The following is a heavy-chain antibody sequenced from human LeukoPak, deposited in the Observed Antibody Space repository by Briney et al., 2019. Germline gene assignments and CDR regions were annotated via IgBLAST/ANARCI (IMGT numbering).Heavy chain of an antibody. J-gene: IGHJ4*02. CDR2: ISGSGGST. Sequence: GGSLRLSCAASGFSFSSSAMSWVRQAPGKGLEWVSTISGSGGSTYSTDSVKGRFTISRDNSKSTLYLQMNSLRVEDTAIYYCAKGGPQFFDYWGQGTLVTVSS. CDR3: AKGGPQFFDY. CDR1: GFSFSSSA. D-gene: IGHD5-24*01. V-gene: IGHV3-23*01.